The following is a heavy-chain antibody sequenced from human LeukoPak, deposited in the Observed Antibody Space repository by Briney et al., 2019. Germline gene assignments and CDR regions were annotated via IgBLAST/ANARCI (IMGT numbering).Heavy chain of an antibody. V-gene: IGHV1-2*06. D-gene: IGHD6-19*01. CDR2: INPNSGGT. CDR3: ARLYSSGWYDY. J-gene: IGHJ4*02. CDR1: GYTFTGYY. Sequence: ASVKVSCEASGYTFTGYYMHWVRQAPGQGLEWMGRINPNSGGTNYAQKFQGRVTMTRDTSISTAYMELSRLRSDDTAVYYCARLYSSGWYDYWGQGTLVTVSS.